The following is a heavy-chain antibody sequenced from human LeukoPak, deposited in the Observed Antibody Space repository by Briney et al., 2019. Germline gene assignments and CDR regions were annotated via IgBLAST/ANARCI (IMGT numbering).Heavy chain of an antibody. J-gene: IGHJ4*02. D-gene: IGHD1-26*01. CDR3: ARASIVGATTAGY. CDR1: GYTFTGYY. CDR2: INPNSGGT. V-gene: IGHV1-2*02. Sequence: ASVKVSCKASGYTFTGYYMHWVRQAPGQGLEWMGWINPNSGGTNYAKKFQGRVTMTRDTSISTAYMELSRLRSDDTAVYYCARASIVGATTAGYWGQGTLVTVSS.